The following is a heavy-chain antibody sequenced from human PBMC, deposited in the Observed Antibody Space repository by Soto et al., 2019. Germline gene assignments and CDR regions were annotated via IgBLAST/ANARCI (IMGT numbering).Heavy chain of an antibody. J-gene: IGHJ4*01. CDR3: AALWFGELAFNY. Sequence: XETLSLTCSVSGYSISSGYYWCWFRQAPGKGLEWLGSVYHSGIMFHNPSFQSRVTISVDTSKNQFSLNLRSVTAADTAVYYCAALWFGELAFNYWGHGILVTVSS. CDR1: GYSISSGYY. V-gene: IGHV4-38-2*02. D-gene: IGHD3-10*01. CDR2: VYHSGIM.